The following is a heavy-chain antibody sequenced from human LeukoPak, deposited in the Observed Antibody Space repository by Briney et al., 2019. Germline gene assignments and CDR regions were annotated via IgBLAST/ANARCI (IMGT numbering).Heavy chain of an antibody. D-gene: IGHD3-10*01. J-gene: IGHJ4*02. CDR2: INPNSGGT. Sequence: GASVKVSCKASGGTFSSYAISWVRQAPGQGLEWMGRINPNSGGTNYAQKFQGRVTMTRDTSISTAYMELSRLRSDDTAVYYCARVLEFDYYGSGSCLYWGQGTLVTVSS. V-gene: IGHV1-2*06. CDR3: ARVLEFDYYGSGSCLY. CDR1: GGTFSSYA.